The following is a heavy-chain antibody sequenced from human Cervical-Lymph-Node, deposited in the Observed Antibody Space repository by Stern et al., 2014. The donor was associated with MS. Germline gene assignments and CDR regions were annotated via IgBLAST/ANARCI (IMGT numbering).Heavy chain of an antibody. CDR3: ASAYSSSHYYFDY. Sequence: QVQLVQSGGGVVQPGRSLRLSCAASGFSFSRYAMHWVRPAPGKGLEWVALIGYDGSNPYYADSVTGRFTISRDNFKNTLYLQMNSLRAEDTAVYYCASAYSSSHYYFDYWGQGTLVTVSS. D-gene: IGHD6-13*01. V-gene: IGHV3-33*01. CDR1: GFSFSRYA. J-gene: IGHJ4*02. CDR2: IGYDGSNP.